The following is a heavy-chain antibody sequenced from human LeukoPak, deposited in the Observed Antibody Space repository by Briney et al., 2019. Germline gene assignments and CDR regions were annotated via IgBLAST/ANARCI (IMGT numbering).Heavy chain of an antibody. D-gene: IGHD3-9*01. Sequence: PGGSLRLSCTASGFTFGDYAMSWFRQAPGKGLEWVGFIRSKAYGGTTEYAASVKGRFTISRDDSKSIAYLQMNSLKTEDTAVYYCTASYDILTGGPFDYWGQGTLVTVSS. CDR3: TASYDILTGGPFDY. CDR2: IRSKAYGGTT. J-gene: IGHJ4*02. CDR1: GFTFGDYA. V-gene: IGHV3-49*03.